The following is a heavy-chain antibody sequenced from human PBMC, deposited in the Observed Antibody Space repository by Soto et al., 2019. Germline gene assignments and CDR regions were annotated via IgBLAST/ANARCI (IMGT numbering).Heavy chain of an antibody. V-gene: IGHV4-31*03. Sequence: QVQLQESGPGLVKPSQTLSLTCTVSGASISRGGYYWSWIRQRPGKGLEWLGYIYYSGDTIYNPSSKGRLTISITTSKNRLSRGLSSGTAPDTAVYYGGRDGWLTETTGWYSDLGGRAPWSLSPQ. CDR1: GASISRGGYY. D-gene: IGHD1-7*01. J-gene: IGHJ2*01. CDR3: GRDGWLTETTGWYSDL. CDR2: IYYSGDT.